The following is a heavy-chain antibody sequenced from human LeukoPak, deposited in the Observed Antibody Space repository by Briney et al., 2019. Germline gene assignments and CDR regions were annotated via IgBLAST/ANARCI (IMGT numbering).Heavy chain of an antibody. CDR2: INTNTGNP. Sequence: ASVKVSCKASGYTFTSYAMNWVRQAPGQGLEWMGWINTNTGNPTYAQGFTGRFVFSLDTSVSTAYLQISSLKAEDTAVYYCARGLYRRSSCYRTPRGGDCPFDYWGQGTLVTVSS. CDR1: GYTFTSYA. CDR3: ARGLYRRSSCYRTPRGGDCPFDY. D-gene: IGHD2-21*01. J-gene: IGHJ4*02. V-gene: IGHV7-4-1*02.